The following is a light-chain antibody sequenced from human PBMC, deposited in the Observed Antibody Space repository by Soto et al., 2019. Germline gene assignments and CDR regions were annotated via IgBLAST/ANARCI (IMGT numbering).Light chain of an antibody. Sequence: EIVLTQSPGTLSLSPGERATLSSSASQTISNTFLAWYQQKPGQAPRLLIYDASNRATGIPARFSGSGSGTDFTLTISSLEPEDFAVYYCQQRKNWQVTFGQGTRLEIK. CDR1: QTISNTF. CDR3: QQRKNWQVT. J-gene: IGKJ5*01. CDR2: DAS. V-gene: IGKV3D-11*02.